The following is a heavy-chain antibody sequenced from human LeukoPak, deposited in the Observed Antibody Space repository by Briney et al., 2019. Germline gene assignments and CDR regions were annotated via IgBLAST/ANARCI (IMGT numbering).Heavy chain of an antibody. J-gene: IGHJ5*02. V-gene: IGHV3-11*06. CDR1: GFTFSDYY. Sequence: GGSLRLSCAASGFTFSDYYMSWIRQAPGEGLEWVSYISSSSSYTNYADSVKGRFTISRDNAKNSLYLQMNSLRAEDTAVYYCARDSGYSSSWYWFDPWGQGTLVTVSS. D-gene: IGHD6-13*01. CDR3: ARDSGYSSSWYWFDP. CDR2: ISSSSSYT.